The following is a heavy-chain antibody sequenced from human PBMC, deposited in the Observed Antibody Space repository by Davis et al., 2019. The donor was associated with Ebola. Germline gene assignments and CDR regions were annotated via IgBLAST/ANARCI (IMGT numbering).Heavy chain of an antibody. Sequence: AASVKVSCKAFGGTFSSHATSWVRQAPGQGLEWMGGIIPIFGAAINAQKFQGRVTITADESTSTAYMELSSLRSEDTAVYYCARDQEGSSWYYYYYGMDVWGQGTTVTVSS. CDR2: IIPIFGAA. D-gene: IGHD6-13*01. CDR1: GGTFSSHA. CDR3: ARDQEGSSWYYYYYGMDV. J-gene: IGHJ6*02. V-gene: IGHV1-69*13.